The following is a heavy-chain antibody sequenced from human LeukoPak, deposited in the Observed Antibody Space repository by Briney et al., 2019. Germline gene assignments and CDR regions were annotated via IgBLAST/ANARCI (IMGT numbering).Heavy chain of an antibody. V-gene: IGHV3-73*01. J-gene: IGHJ5*02. CDR1: VFTLSGSG. Sequence: GGSLRLSCAASVFTLSGSGVQWGSQSSGKGLEWVGHVDKKDNLYATAYAESVKGRFTISRDDSKDTAFLHMDSLKTEGTALYYCTRDRGTYNWLCPWGQGTLVTVSS. CDR3: TRDRGTYNWLCP. CDR2: VDKKDNLYAT. D-gene: IGHD2-15*01.